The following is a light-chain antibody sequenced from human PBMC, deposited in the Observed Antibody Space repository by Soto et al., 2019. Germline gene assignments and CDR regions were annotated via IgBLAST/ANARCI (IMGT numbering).Light chain of an antibody. CDR2: GAS. V-gene: IGKV3-20*01. Sequence: EIVLTQSPATLSSIPGDRVTLSCRASQRVTSNYLAWYQKKPGQAPRLLIYGASTRATGIPARFSGSGSGTEFTLTISRLEPEDFAVYYCQQYGSSSWTFGQGTKV. CDR1: QRVTSNY. J-gene: IGKJ1*01. CDR3: QQYGSSSWT.